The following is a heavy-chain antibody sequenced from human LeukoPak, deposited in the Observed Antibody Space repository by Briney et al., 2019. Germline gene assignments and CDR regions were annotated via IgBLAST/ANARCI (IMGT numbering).Heavy chain of an antibody. CDR3: ARDRDRAATYDDALDI. CDR1: AFTFSSYE. Sequence: GGSLRLSCAASAFTFSSYEMNWVRQAPGKGLEWVSYISTCGSTIYYADSVKGRFTIPRDNAENSLYLQMNSLRAEDTAVYYCARDRDRAATYDDALDIWGQGTMVTVSS. J-gene: IGHJ3*02. V-gene: IGHV3-48*03. CDR2: ISTCGSTI. D-gene: IGHD3-3*01.